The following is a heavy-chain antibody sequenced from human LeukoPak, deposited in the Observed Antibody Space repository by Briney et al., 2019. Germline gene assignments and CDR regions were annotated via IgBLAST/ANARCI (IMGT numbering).Heavy chain of an antibody. V-gene: IGHV3-33*01. CDR1: GFTFSSYG. J-gene: IGHJ4*02. Sequence: GGSLRLSCAASGFTFSSYGMHWVRQAPGKGLEWVSIIWYDGSNKYYADYVKGRFIISKDNSKNTLYLQMNSLRAEDTAVYYCARDPGLSGWYGDYWGQGTLVTVSS. CDR3: ARDPGLSGWYGDY. D-gene: IGHD6-19*01. CDR2: IWYDGSNK.